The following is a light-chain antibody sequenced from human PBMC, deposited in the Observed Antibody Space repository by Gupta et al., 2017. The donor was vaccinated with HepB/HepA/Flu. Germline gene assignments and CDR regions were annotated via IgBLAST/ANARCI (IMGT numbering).Light chain of an antibody. J-gene: IGKJ4*01. CDR1: QGISSA. V-gene: IGKV1D-13*01. CDR3: QQFYNGVT. CDR2: DAS. Sequence: AIQLTQSPSSLSASVGDRVTITCRASQGISSALAWYQQKPGKPPKLLIFDASSLESEVSSRFSGSGSGTDFTLTISSLQPADFATYYCQQFYNGVTFGGGTKVEIK.